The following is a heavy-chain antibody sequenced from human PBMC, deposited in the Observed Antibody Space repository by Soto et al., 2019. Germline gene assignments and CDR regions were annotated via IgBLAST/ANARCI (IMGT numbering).Heavy chain of an antibody. D-gene: IGHD2-15*01. Sequence: SGPTLVNPTQTLTLTCTFSGFSLGTSGMCVSWIRQPPGKALEWLALIDWDDDKYYSTSLKTRLTISKDTSKNQVVLTMTNMDPVDTATYYCARVRYCSGVSHSFDPWGQGTLVTVSS. V-gene: IGHV2-70*01. J-gene: IGHJ5*02. CDR2: IDWDDDK. CDR3: ARVRYCSGVSHSFDP. CDR1: GFSLGTSGMC.